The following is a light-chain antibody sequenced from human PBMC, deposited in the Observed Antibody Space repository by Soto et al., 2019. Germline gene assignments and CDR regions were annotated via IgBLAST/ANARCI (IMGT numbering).Light chain of an antibody. Sequence: DIVMTQSPDSLAVSLGERATINCKSSQSVLYSSNNKNYLAWYQQKSGQPPKLLIYWASTRESGVPDRFSGSGSWTDFILTISSLQAEDVAVYYCQQYYSPWTFGQGTKVEIK. CDR3: QQYYSPWT. J-gene: IGKJ1*01. V-gene: IGKV4-1*01. CDR1: QSVLYSSNNKNY. CDR2: WAS.